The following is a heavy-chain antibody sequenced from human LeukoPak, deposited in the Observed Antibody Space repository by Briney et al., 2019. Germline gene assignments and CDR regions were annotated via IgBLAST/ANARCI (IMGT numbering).Heavy chain of an antibody. CDR2: INPDNGGT. V-gene: IGHV1-2*02. Sequence: GASVKVSCKASGYTFTFYYMHWVRQAPGQGLEWMGWINPDNGGTNYAQKFQGRVTMTRDMSISTAYMELSRLRSDDTAVYYCARDPSNSGYDYLYYFDYWGQGTLVTVSS. D-gene: IGHD5-12*01. CDR3: ARDPSNSGYDYLYYFDY. CDR1: GYTFTFYY. J-gene: IGHJ4*02.